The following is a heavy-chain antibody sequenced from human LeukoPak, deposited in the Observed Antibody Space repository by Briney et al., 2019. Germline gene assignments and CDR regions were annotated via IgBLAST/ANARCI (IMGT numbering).Heavy chain of an antibody. CDR2: INHSGST. Sequence: SETLSLTCTVSGGSISSSSYYWSWIRQPPGKGPEWIGEINHSGSTNYNPSLKSRVTISVDTSKNQFSLKLSSVTAADTAVYYCARGRPYKDYWGQGTLVTVSS. CDR1: GGSISSSSYY. D-gene: IGHD5-24*01. J-gene: IGHJ4*02. V-gene: IGHV4-39*07. CDR3: ARGRPYKDY.